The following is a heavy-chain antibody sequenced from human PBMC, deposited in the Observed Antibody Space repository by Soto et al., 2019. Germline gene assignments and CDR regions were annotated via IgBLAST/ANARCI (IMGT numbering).Heavy chain of an antibody. CDR2: IGAYNGNT. CDR3: ARDALVKAQNWFDP. J-gene: IGHJ5*02. V-gene: IGHV1-18*01. D-gene: IGHD2-8*02. Sequence: QVQLVQSGAEVKKPGASVKVSCKASGYTFTNYGINWVRQAPGQGLEWMGWIGAYNGNTNYAQKFQGRVTMTTDTXTSTAYMELRSLRFDDTAVYYCARDALVKAQNWFDPWGQGTLVTVSS. CDR1: GYTFTNYG.